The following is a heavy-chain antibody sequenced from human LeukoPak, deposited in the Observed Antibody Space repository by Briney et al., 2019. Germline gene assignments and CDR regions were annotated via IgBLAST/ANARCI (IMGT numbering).Heavy chain of an antibody. CDR3: ARVTGYRTEDYFDY. V-gene: IGHV4-59*01. CDR1: GGSLNSYY. D-gene: IGHD6-13*01. Sequence: RTSETLSLPCTVSGGSLNSYYWRWIRQPPEEALEGIGYYYYSGSTNYNPSLKSRVTISVDTSKNQSSLRLSSVTAADTAVYYCARVTGYRTEDYFDYWGQGTLITVSS. CDR2: YYYSGST. J-gene: IGHJ4*02.